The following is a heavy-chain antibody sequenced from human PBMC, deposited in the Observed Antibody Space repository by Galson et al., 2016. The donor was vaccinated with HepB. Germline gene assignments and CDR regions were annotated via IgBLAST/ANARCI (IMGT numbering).Heavy chain of an antibody. D-gene: IGHD6-19*01. Sequence: VRQPPGTGLEWIGDIYHSGSTRYNPSLKSRVTISVDKSKNQFSLKLNSVTAADTAVYYCARDRPSSGSFYWGQGTLVTVSS. J-gene: IGHJ4*02. V-gene: IGHV4-4*02. CDR3: ARDRPSSGSFY. CDR2: IYHSGST.